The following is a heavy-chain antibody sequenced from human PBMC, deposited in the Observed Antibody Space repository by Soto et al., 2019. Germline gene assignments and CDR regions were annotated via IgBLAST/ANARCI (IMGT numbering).Heavy chain of an antibody. V-gene: IGHV3-33*01. D-gene: IGHD3-9*01. Sequence: QVQLVESGGGVVQPVRSLRLSCASSGFTFSSYGMHWVRQAPGKGLEWVAVSWYDGTNKYYADSVKGRFTISRDDSKNTLYLQINSLRPEDTAVYYCARGRRYFALGGMDVWGQGTTVTVS. CDR2: SWYDGTNK. J-gene: IGHJ6*02. CDR1: GFTFSSYG. CDR3: ARGRRYFALGGMDV.